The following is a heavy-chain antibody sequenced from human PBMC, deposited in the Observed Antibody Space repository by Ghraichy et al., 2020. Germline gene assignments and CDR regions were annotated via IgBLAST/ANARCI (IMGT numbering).Heavy chain of an antibody. CDR3: AKDGGFTYVINFDS. CDR1: GFTFSSYG. J-gene: IGHJ4*02. V-gene: IGHV3-30*02. CDR2: IRYDGSNK. Sequence: GESLNISCAASGFTFSSYGMHWVRQAPGKGLEWVAFIRYDGSNKYYADSVKGRSTISRDTSKNTLCLQMNSLRAEDTAVYYCAKDGGFTYVINFDSWGQGTLVTVSS. D-gene: IGHD5-18*01.